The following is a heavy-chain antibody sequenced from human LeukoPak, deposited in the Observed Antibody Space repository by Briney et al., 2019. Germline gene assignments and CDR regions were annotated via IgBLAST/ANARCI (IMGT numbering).Heavy chain of an antibody. Sequence: GGSLRLSCAASGFTFSSYAMSWVRQAPGKGLEWVSAISASAAGTYYTESAKGRFTISRDNSKNTLYLQMNSLRAEDTAVYYCAKGTKYYGSGTISYYMDVWGKGTTVTVSS. D-gene: IGHD3-10*01. V-gene: IGHV3-23*01. J-gene: IGHJ6*03. CDR3: AKGTKYYGSGTISYYMDV. CDR1: GFTFSSYA. CDR2: ISASAAGT.